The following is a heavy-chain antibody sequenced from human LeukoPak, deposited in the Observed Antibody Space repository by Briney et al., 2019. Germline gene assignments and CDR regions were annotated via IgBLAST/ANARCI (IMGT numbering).Heavy chain of an antibody. V-gene: IGHV4-39*07. CDR2: IYYSGST. D-gene: IGHD4-17*01. CDR3: ATDYTTVTYNWFDP. J-gene: IGHJ5*02. CDR1: GVSISSSNSY. Sequence: SETLSLTCTVSGVSISSSNSYWGWIRQPPGKGLEWIGSIYYSGSTYYNPSLKSRVTISVDTSKNQFSLKLSSVTAADTAVYYCATDYTTVTYNWFDPWGQGTLVTVSS.